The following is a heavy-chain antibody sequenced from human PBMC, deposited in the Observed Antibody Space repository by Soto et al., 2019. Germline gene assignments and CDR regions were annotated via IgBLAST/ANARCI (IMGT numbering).Heavy chain of an antibody. Sequence: VIQSHRNTVAGGTIGSSGCYRSSNRQPPGRRLEWIGYIDSNGGTSYNPSLQSRVTISIDTSTKQFFLKLSSVTAADTAVYYCVRQGFGRLHGLVAVWGQGTTVTVSS. J-gene: IGHJ6*02. CDR3: VRQGFGRLHGLVAV. V-gene: IGHV4-61*05. CDR2: IDSNGGT. D-gene: IGHD3-10*01. CDR1: GGTIGSSGCY.